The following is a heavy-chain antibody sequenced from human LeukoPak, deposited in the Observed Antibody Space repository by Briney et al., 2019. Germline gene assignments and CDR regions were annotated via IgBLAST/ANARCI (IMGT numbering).Heavy chain of an antibody. CDR2: IYYSGTT. V-gene: IGHV4-59*01. Sequence: SETLSLTCTVSGGSISSYYWSWIRQPPGKGLEWIGHIYYSGTTNYNPSLKSRVIISVDTSKNQLSLRLSSVTAADTAVYYCARGYYMDVWGKGTKVTVSS. CDR1: GGSISSYY. CDR3: ARGYYMDV. J-gene: IGHJ6*03.